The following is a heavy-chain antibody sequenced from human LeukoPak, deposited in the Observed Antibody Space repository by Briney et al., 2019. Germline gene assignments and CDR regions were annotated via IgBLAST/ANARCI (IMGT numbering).Heavy chain of an antibody. V-gene: IGHV4-4*07. CDR3: ARGPTTSGSYNYFDY. D-gene: IGHD1-26*01. CDR1: GGSINDYY. Sequence: KSSETLSLTCTVSGGSINDYYWSWIRQPAGKGLEWIGRIYTSGSTNYNPSLKSRVTMSVDTSKNQFSLKLSSVTAADTAVYYCARGPTTSGSYNYFDYWGQGTLVTVSS. CDR2: IYTSGST. J-gene: IGHJ4*02.